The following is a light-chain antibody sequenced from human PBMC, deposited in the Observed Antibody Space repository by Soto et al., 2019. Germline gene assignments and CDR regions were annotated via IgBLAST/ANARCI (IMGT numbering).Light chain of an antibody. Sequence: ETVLTQSPATLSLSPGERAILSCRASQSISSYLAWYQQKPGQAPRLLISDAVNRATGIPARFSGSGSGTDFTLIIGILEPEDVAVYYCQQRINWPLTFCGGTRVQIK. CDR1: QSISSY. J-gene: IGKJ4*01. CDR3: QQRINWPLT. V-gene: IGKV3-11*01. CDR2: DAV.